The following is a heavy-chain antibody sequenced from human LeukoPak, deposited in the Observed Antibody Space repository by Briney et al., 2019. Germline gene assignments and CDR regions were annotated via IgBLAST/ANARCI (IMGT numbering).Heavy chain of an antibody. CDR3: AKDQYVWFDP. CDR2: FNTDGSAT. CDR1: DFLFSSYW. Sequence: GGSLGLSFEVPDFLFSSYWMHWVRQAPGKGLGWVSRFNTDGSATTYADSVKGRFTISRDNGKNTVYLEMKGLSAEDTAVYFFAKDQYVWFDPWGQGTLVTVSS. V-gene: IGHV3-74*03. J-gene: IGHJ5*02. D-gene: IGHD2/OR15-2a*01.